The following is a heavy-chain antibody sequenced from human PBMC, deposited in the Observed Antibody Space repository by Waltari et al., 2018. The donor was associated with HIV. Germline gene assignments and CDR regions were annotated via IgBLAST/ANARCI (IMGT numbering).Heavy chain of an antibody. D-gene: IGHD3-16*01. V-gene: IGHV3-7*01. CDR1: EATSQLLW. CDR3: VRDRAPFIGGFGWDGMDV. J-gene: IGHJ6*02. Sequence: EVQLVHSGGGLVQPGGSLRLSCQASEATSQLLWMHWVCQAPGKGVEWVANIKLDGSETYYVDSVEGRFTISRDNTKKALYLQMNRLRVEDTAVYYCVRDRAPFIGGFGWDGMDVWGQGTTVTVSS. CDR2: IKLDGSET.